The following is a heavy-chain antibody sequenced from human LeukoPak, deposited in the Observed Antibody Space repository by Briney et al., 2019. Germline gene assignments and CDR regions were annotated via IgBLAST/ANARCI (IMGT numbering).Heavy chain of an antibody. Sequence: SETLSLTCTVSGGSISSGSYYWSWIRQPAGKGLEWIGRIYTSGSTNYNPSLKSRGTISVDTSKNQFSLKLSSVTAADTAVYYCARSWIQLWLEFDPWGQGTLVTVSS. V-gene: IGHV4-61*02. J-gene: IGHJ5*02. CDR2: IYTSGST. D-gene: IGHD5-18*01. CDR3: ARSWIQLWLEFDP. CDR1: GGSISSGSYY.